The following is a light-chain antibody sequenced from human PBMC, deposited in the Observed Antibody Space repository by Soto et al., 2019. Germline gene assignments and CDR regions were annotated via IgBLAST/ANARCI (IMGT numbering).Light chain of an antibody. V-gene: IGKV3-20*01. Sequence: PGEIATLSFSSRRTVDGNYLAWYHQKPGQAPRLLIHSASTRAPGIPDRFSASGAGTDFTLTISRLEPEDSAVYYCQQYGGSPLTFGQGTRLEIK. CDR2: SAS. J-gene: IGKJ5*01. CDR1: RTVDGNY. CDR3: QQYGGSPLT.